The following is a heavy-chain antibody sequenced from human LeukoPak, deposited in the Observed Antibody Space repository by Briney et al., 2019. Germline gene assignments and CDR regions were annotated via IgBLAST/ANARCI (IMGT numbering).Heavy chain of an antibody. Sequence: GASVKVSCKASGYTFTSYDINWVRQATGQGLEWMGWMNPNSGNTGYAQKFQGRVTMTRNTSISTAYMELSSLRSEDTAVYYCARSLAKRGFGELYRHFDYWGQGTLVTVSS. J-gene: IGHJ4*02. V-gene: IGHV1-8*01. CDR2: MNPNSGNT. CDR1: GYTFTSYD. CDR3: ARSLAKRGFGELYRHFDY. D-gene: IGHD3-10*01.